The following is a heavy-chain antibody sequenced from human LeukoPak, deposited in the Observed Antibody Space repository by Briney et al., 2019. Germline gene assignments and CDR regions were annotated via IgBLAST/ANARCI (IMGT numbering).Heavy chain of an antibody. J-gene: IGHJ3*02. Sequence: PSETLSLTCTVSGPSISSTIYYWGWIRQPPGKGLEWIGSMHSSGSTNYNPSLKSRVTISVDTSKNQFSLKLSSVTAADTAVYYCARDPYYYYDSSGPPVGAFDIWGQGTMVTVSS. D-gene: IGHD3-22*01. CDR1: GPSISSTIYY. CDR2: MHSSGST. V-gene: IGHV4-39*07. CDR3: ARDPYYYYDSSGPPVGAFDI.